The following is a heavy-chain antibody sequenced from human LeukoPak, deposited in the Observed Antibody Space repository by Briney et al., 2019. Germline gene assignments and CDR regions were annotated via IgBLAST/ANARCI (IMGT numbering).Heavy chain of an antibody. D-gene: IGHD2-2*01. Sequence: PSETLSLPCAVSGYSIISGYYWGWIRQPPGKGLEWIGSIYHSGSTYYNPSLKSRVTISVDTSKNQFSLKLSSVTAADTAVYYCARDRSRIVVVPAAMNDAFDIWGQGTMVNVSS. J-gene: IGHJ3*02. CDR2: IYHSGST. V-gene: IGHV4-38-2*02. CDR1: GYSIISGYY. CDR3: ARDRSRIVVVPAAMNDAFDI.